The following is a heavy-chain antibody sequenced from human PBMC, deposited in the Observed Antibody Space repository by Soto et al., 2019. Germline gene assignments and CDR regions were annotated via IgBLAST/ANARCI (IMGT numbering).Heavy chain of an antibody. V-gene: IGHV1-69*06. D-gene: IGHD1-1*01. J-gene: IGHJ4*02. CDR2: IIPIFGTA. CDR3: ARDPENWNYFDY. CDR1: GGTFSSYA. Sequence: SVKVSCKASGGTFSSYAISWLRQAPGQGLEWMGGIIPIFGTANYAQKFQGRVTITADKSTSTAYMELSSLRSEDTAVYYCARDPENWNYFDYWGQGTLVTVSS.